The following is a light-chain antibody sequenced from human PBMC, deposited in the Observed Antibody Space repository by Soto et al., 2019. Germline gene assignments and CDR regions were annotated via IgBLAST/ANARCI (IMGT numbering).Light chain of an antibody. CDR2: DVT. J-gene: IGLJ2*01. Sequence: QSALTQPPSESGSPGQSVTISCTGTNSDIGMYNFVSWYQQHPGKAPKLTLYDVTERPSGVPDRFSGSKSGNTASLTVSGLQAEDEADYYCSSYAGFNKVIFGGGIKLTVL. CDR1: NSDIGMYNF. V-gene: IGLV2-8*01. CDR3: SSYAGFNKVI.